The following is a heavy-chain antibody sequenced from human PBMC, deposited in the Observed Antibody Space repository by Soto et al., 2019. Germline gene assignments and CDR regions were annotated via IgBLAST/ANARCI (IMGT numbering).Heavy chain of an antibody. CDR1: GFTFSSYE. D-gene: IGHD6-19*01. CDR3: ARVQSSSGWYVPDY. Sequence: EVQLVESGGGLVQPGGSLRLSCAASGFTFSSYEMNWVRQAPGKGLEWVSYISSSGSTIYYADSVKGRFTISRDNAKNSLYLQINSLRAEDTAVYYCARVQSSSGWYVPDYWGQGTLVTVSS. CDR2: ISSSGSTI. V-gene: IGHV3-48*03. J-gene: IGHJ4*02.